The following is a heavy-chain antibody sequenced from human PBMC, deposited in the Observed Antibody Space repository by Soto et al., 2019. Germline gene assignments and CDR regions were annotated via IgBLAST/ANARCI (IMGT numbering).Heavy chain of an antibody. CDR2: INPSGGST. J-gene: IGHJ6*02. CDR3: ARDFYDSSGYYPSSDYYYGMDV. D-gene: IGHD3-22*01. Sequence: ASVKVSCKASGYTFTSYYMHWVRQAPGQGLEWMGIINPSGGSTSYAQKFQGRVTMTRDTSTSTVYMELSSLRSEDTAVYYCARDFYDSSGYYPSSDYYYGMDVWGQGTTVTLSS. CDR1: GYTFTSYY. V-gene: IGHV1-46*01.